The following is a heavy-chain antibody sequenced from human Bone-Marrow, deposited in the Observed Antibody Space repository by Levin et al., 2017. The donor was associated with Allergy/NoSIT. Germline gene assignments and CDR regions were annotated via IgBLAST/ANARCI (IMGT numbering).Heavy chain of an antibody. CDR1: GGSFSGYY. V-gene: IGHV4-34*01. D-gene: IGHD3-10*01. CDR3: ARGGGKLPVWFGAERMYYFDY. J-gene: IGHJ4*02. CDR2: INHSGST. Sequence: SQTLSLTCAVYGGSFSGYYWSWIRQPPGKGLEWIGEINHSGSTNYNPSLKSRVTISVDTSKNQFSLKLSSVTAADTAVYYCARGGGKLPVWFGAERMYYFDYWGQGTLVTVSS.